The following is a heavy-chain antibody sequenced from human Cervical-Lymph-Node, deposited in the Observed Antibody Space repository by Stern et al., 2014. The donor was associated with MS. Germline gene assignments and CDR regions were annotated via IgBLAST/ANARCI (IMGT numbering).Heavy chain of an antibody. CDR2: ISGRGGTA. D-gene: IGHD3-3*01. Sequence: EVQLVESGGGLVQPAGYLRLSCAASGFTFTSYAMSWVRQPPGKGLEWVSGISGRGGTADYADSVKGRFSISRDNSRNTLYLELHSLRAEDTAVYYCARSSGFFWSSYPIDHWGQGTLVTLSS. V-gene: IGHV3-23*04. CDR1: GFTFTSYA. CDR3: ARSSGFFWSSYPIDH. J-gene: IGHJ4*02.